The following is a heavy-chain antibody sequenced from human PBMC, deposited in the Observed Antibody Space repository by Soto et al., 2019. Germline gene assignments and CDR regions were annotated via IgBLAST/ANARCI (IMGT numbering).Heavy chain of an antibody. CDR1: GGSIRSGGYY. D-gene: IGHD3-22*01. Sequence: VQLQESGPGLVKPSQTLSLTCTVSGGSIRSGGYYWSWIRQHPGKVLEWIGYIYHRGSTYYNPSLKSRVTISVDTSKNQFSLNLSSVTAADTAVYYCARAGPHYFDSSGPLDYFDYWGQGTLVTVSS. V-gene: IGHV4-31*03. CDR3: ARAGPHYFDSSGPLDYFDY. J-gene: IGHJ4*02. CDR2: IYHRGST.